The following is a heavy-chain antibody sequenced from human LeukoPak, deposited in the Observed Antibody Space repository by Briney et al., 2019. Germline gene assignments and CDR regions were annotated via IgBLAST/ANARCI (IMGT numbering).Heavy chain of an antibody. D-gene: IGHD1-26*01. Sequence: GGSLRLSCAASGFPFSNYDMSWVRQAPGRALEWVSGVSGSGGITYYADSVKGRFTISRDNSKNTLYLQMNSLRAEDTAVYYCARGRYSGSYYGEYFQHWGQGTLVTVSS. J-gene: IGHJ1*01. V-gene: IGHV3-23*01. CDR2: VSGSGGIT. CDR3: ARGRYSGSYYGEYFQH. CDR1: GFPFSNYD.